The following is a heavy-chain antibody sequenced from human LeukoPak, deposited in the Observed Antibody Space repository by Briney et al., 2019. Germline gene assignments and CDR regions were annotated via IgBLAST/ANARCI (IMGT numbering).Heavy chain of an antibody. CDR2: IYYSGST. Sequence: KPSETLSLTCTVSGGSISSSSYYWGWIRQPPGKGLEWIGSIYYSGSTYYNPSLKSRVTISIDTSKNQFSLKLSSVTAADTAVYYCARYDFLPTRDAFDIWGQGTMATVSS. V-gene: IGHV4-39*01. CDR3: ARYDFLPTRDAFDI. CDR1: GGSISSSSYY. J-gene: IGHJ3*02. D-gene: IGHD3-3*01.